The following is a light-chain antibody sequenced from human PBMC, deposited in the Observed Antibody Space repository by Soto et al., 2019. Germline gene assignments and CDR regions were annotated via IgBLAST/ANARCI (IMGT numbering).Light chain of an antibody. J-gene: IGKJ1*01. CDR1: QSVSSSY. Sequence: EIVLTQSPGTLSLSPGERATLSCRASQSVSSSYLAWYQQKPGQAPRLLIYDASSRATGIPERFSGSGSGTDFTLTISRLERGDFAVYYCQQYGSSPRTFGQGTTVEIK. CDR2: DAS. CDR3: QQYGSSPRT. V-gene: IGKV3-20*01.